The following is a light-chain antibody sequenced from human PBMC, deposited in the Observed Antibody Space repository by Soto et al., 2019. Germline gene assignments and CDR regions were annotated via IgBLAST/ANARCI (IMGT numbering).Light chain of an antibody. V-gene: IGKV3-20*01. CDR2: GTS. Sequence: EIVLTQSPGTLSVSPGERATLSCRASQTIDSNNLAWYQQKPGQAPSLLNYGTSSRATGIPDRFSGSGAGTGFTLTIRSVEPEDSAIYYCQEYGSWTFGQGTKGEI. CDR1: QTIDSNN. J-gene: IGKJ1*01. CDR3: QEYGSWT.